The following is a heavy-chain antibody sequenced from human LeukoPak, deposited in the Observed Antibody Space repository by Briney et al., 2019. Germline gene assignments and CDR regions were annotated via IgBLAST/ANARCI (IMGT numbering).Heavy chain of an antibody. V-gene: IGHV4-34*01. CDR1: GGSFSGYY. D-gene: IGHD3-22*01. CDR3: ARGTYDSSGYLPHFDY. J-gene: IGHJ4*02. Sequence: SETLSLTCAVYGGSFSGYYWSWIRQPPGKGLEWIGEINHSGSTNYNPSLKSRDTISVDTSKNQFSLKLSSVTAADTAVYYCARGTYDSSGYLPHFDYWGQGTLVTVSS. CDR2: INHSGST.